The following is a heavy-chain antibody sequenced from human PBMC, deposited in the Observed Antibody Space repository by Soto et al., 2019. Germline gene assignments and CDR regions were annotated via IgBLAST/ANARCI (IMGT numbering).Heavy chain of an antibody. CDR1: GFTFSSDA. D-gene: IGHD1-1*01. CDR3: VKARYSSNRGYFDY. V-gene: IGHV3-23*01. Sequence: EVQLLESGGGLVQPGGSLRLSCAASGFTFSSDAMSWVRQAPGRGLEWVSSLDGGGSHTFHADSVKGRFTISRDNSKNTVYLQMNSLRAEDTAVYYCVKARYSSNRGYFDYWGQGTVVTVSS. CDR2: LDGGGSHT. J-gene: IGHJ4*02.